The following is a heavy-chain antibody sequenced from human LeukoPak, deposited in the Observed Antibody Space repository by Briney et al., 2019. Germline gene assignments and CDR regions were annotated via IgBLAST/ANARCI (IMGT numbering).Heavy chain of an antibody. V-gene: IGHV3-9*01. Sequence: GGSLRLSCAASGFTFDDSAMHWVRQAPGKGLEWVSGINWNSGGIGYADSVKGRFTISRDNAKNSLYLQMNSLRTEDTALYYCANSFGLLTGSFDYWGQGTLVTVSS. D-gene: IGHD3-9*01. CDR1: GFTFDDSA. J-gene: IGHJ4*02. CDR2: INWNSGGI. CDR3: ANSFGLLTGSFDY.